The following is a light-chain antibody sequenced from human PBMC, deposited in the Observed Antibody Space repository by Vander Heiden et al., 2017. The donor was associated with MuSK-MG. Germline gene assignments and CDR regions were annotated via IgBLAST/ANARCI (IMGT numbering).Light chain of an antibody. J-gene: IGKJ3*01. CDR3: QHYNSYLFT. CDR1: QSINGW. V-gene: IGKV1-5*03. Sequence: DIQLTQSPSTLSASVGDRVTITCRASQSINGWLAWYQQKPGKTPKLLIYKASSLQFGVPSRFSGSGSGTEFTLTISSLQPDDFATYYCQHYNSYLFTFGPGTKVDIK. CDR2: KAS.